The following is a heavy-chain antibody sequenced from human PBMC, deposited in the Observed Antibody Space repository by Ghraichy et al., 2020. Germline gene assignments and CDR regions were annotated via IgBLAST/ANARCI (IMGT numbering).Heavy chain of an antibody. CDR3: ARLPEYMAQT. CDR1: GGSISSSSYY. J-gene: IGHJ5*02. V-gene: IGHV4-39*01. D-gene: IGHD1-1*01. Sequence: SETLSLTCTVSGGSISSSSYYWGWIRQPPGKGLEWIGSIYYSGSTYYNPSLKSRVTISVDTSKNQFSLKLSSVTAADTAVYYCARLPEYMAQTWGQGTLVTVSS. CDR2: IYYSGST.